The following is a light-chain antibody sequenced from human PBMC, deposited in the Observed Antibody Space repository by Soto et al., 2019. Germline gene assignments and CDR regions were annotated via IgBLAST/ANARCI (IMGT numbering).Light chain of an antibody. V-gene: IGKV1-33*01. CDR1: QDISKY. CDR3: QQYHSLPRT. Sequence: DIQMTQSPSSLAASVGDRVTLTCQASQDISKYLNWYQQKPGKAPKLLICDASNLETGVPSRFTGSRSGTDFTFSISSLQPEDIATYYCQQYHSLPRTFGQGTKVDIK. J-gene: IGKJ1*01. CDR2: DAS.